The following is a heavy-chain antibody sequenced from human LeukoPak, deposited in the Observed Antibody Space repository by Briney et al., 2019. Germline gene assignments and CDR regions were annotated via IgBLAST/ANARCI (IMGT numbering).Heavy chain of an antibody. J-gene: IGHJ3*02. CDR3: ARDSYDILTGHGGSAFDI. CDR2: ISYDGSNK. V-gene: IGHV3-30-3*01. D-gene: IGHD3-9*01. Sequence: GGSLRLSCAASGFTFSSYAMHWVRQAPGKGLEWVAVISYDGSNKYYADSVKGRFTISRDNSKNTLYLQMNGLRAEDTAVYYCARDSYDILTGHGGSAFDIWGQGTMVTVSS. CDR1: GFTFSSYA.